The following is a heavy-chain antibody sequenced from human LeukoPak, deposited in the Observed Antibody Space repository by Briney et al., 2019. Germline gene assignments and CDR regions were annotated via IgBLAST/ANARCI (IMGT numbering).Heavy chain of an antibody. Sequence: ASVKVSCKASGYTFTGYYMHWVRQAPGQGLEWMGWINPNSGNTGYAQRFQGRVTMTRNTSISTAYMELSSLRSEDTAVYYCARGHLGPNDFWSGKNDYWGQGTLVTVSS. D-gene: IGHD3-3*01. CDR3: ARGHLGPNDFWSGKNDY. V-gene: IGHV1-8*02. CDR2: INPNSGNT. CDR1: GYTFTGYY. J-gene: IGHJ4*02.